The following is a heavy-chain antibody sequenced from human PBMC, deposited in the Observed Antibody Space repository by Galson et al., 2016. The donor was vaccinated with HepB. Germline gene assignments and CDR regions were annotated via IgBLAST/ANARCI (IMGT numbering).Heavy chain of an antibody. CDR2: IWYDGNNK. V-gene: IGHV3-33*06. D-gene: IGHD5-24*01. J-gene: IGHJ6*02. CDR3: VKDLGGAGWLQSGRITYYGMDV. CDR1: GFTFRNYG. Sequence: SLRLSCAASGFTFRNYGTHWVRQAPGKGLEWVAAIWYDGNNKYYADSVKGRFTISRDNSKNTLYLQMKGLRVEDTAVYFCVKDLGGAGWLQSGRITYYGMDVWGQGTTVTVSS.